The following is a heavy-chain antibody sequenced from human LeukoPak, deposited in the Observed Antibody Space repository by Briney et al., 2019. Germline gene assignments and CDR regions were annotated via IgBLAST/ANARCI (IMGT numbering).Heavy chain of an antibody. V-gene: IGHV3-23*01. CDR2: ISGSGGST. D-gene: IGHD1-1*01. CDR1: GFTFSSYV. CDR3: AKGSTTAAHYNCTDL. J-gene: IGHJ5*02. Sequence: GGSLRHSRAASGFTFSSYVMSWVRQAPGKGLEWVSVISGSGGSTYYAESVKGRFTISRDNSKNTLYLQMNTLRAEDTAVYYCAKGSTTAAHYNCTDLWGHGTPVTVSS.